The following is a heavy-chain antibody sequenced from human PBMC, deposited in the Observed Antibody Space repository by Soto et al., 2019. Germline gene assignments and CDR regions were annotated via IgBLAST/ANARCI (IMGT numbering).Heavy chain of an antibody. CDR3: AREQRATVTTTDALDI. CDR2: IDTSGSST. CDR1: GFTFSSYW. Sequence: PVGSLRLSCAVSGFTFSSYWMHWVRQAPGKGLVWVSPIDTSGSSTTYADSVKGRFTISRDNAKNSLYLQMNSLRAEDTAVYYCAREQRATVTTTDALDIWGQGTMVTVSS. D-gene: IGHD4-17*01. J-gene: IGHJ3*02. V-gene: IGHV3-74*01.